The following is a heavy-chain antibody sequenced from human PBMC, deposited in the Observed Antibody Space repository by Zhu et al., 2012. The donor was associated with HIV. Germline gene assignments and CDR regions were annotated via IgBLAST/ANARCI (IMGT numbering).Heavy chain of an antibody. CDR3: ARSIYYYDSSGYYSDAFDI. CDR2: IYHSGST. J-gene: IGHJ3*02. D-gene: IGHD3-22*01. CDR1: GYSIGSGYY. Sequence: QVQLQESGPGLVKPSETLSLTCAVSGYSIGSGYYWGWIRQPPGKGLEWIGIIYHSGSTYYNPSLKSRVTISIDSSKNQFSLRLSSVIAADTAVYYCARSIYYYDSSGYYSDAFDIWGQGTMVTVPS. V-gene: IGHV4-38-2*01.